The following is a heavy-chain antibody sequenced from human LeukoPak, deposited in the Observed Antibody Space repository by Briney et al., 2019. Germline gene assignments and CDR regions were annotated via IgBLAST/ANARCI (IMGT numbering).Heavy chain of an antibody. V-gene: IGHV3-30*04. J-gene: IGHJ4*02. CDR3: AKAGEGVYSSSWYGDY. D-gene: IGHD6-13*01. CDR1: GFTFSSYA. Sequence: PGGSLRLSCAASGFTFSSYAMHWVRQAPGKGLEWVAVISYDGSNKYYADSVKGRFTISRDNSKNTLYLQMNSLRAEDTAVYYCAKAGEGVYSSSWYGDYWGQGTLVTVSS. CDR2: ISYDGSNK.